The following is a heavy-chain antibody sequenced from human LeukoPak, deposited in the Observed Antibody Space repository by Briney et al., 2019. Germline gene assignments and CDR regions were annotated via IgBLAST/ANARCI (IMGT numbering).Heavy chain of an antibody. J-gene: IGHJ3*02. CDR1: GFTFSSYA. CDR2: ISYDGSNK. CDR3: ASGTPLPLGYCSSTSCYDAFDI. Sequence: GGSLRLSCAASGFTFSSYAMHWVRQAPGKGLEWVAVISYDGSNKYYADSVKGRFTISRDNSKNTLYLQMNSLRAEDTAVYYCASGTPLPLGYCSSTSCYDAFDIWGQGTMVTVSS. D-gene: IGHD2-2*01. V-gene: IGHV3-30-3*01.